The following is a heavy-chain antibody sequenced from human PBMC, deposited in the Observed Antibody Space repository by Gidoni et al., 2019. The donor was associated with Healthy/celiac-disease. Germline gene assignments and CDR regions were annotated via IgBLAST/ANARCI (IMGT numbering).Heavy chain of an antibody. CDR2: ISSSSSYI. CDR3: ARGWFGGLFVHYYYMDV. J-gene: IGHJ6*03. Sequence: EAQLVESGGGLVKPGGSLRLSCAAAGFPFSSYSMNWLRQAPGKGLEWVSSISSSSSYIYYADSVKGRFTISRDNAKNSLYLPMNSLRAEDTAVYYCARGWFGGLFVHYYYMDVWGKGTTVTVSS. CDR1: GFPFSSYS. D-gene: IGHD3-10*01. V-gene: IGHV3-21*01.